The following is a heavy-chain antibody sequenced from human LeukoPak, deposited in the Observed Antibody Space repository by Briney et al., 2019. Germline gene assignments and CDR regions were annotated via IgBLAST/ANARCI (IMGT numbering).Heavy chain of an antibody. D-gene: IGHD1-26*01. CDR1: GGTFSSYG. Sequence: GASVKVSCKASGGTFSSYGVAWVRQAPGQGLEWMGGIIPMFDSANYAQSLQGRVTLTADKSTGTAYMELRSLRSEDTGVYYCASYSGTLPAVYWGQGTLVTVSS. CDR3: ASYSGTLPAVY. CDR2: IIPMFDSA. V-gene: IGHV1-69*06. J-gene: IGHJ4*02.